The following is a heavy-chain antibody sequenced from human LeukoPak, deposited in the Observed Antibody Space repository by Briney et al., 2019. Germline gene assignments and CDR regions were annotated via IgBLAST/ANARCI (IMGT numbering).Heavy chain of an antibody. CDR2: ISAYNGNT. Sequence: GASVKVSCKASGYTFTSYGISWVRQAPGQGLEWMGWISAYNGNTNYAQKLQGRVTMTTDTSTSTAYMELRSLRSDDTAVYYCARRGGWLTLSYYYYYMDVWGKGTTVTVSS. CDR1: GYTFTSYG. D-gene: IGHD3-22*01. J-gene: IGHJ6*03. V-gene: IGHV1-18*01. CDR3: ARRGGWLTLSYYYYYMDV.